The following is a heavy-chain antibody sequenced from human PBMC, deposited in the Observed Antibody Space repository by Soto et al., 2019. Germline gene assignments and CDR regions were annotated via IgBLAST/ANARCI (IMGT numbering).Heavy chain of an antibody. CDR2: LYNSETT. J-gene: IGHJ5*02. CDR3: ARDKTQGAGRFDP. CDR1: GFTFSSYA. V-gene: IGHV3-53*01. Sequence: PGGSLRLSCAASGFTFSSYAMSWVRQAPGKGLEWVSVLYNSETTYYAESVKGRFTISRDTVKNTVYLEMNNLRVDDTAVYYCARDKTQGAGRFDPWGRGTLVTVSS.